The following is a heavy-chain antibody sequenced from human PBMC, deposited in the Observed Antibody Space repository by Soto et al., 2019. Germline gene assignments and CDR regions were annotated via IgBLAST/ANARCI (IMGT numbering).Heavy chain of an antibody. Sequence: ASETLSLTCTVSSGSISSGGYYWSWIRQHPGKGLEWIGYIYYSGSTYYNPSLKSRVTISVDTSKNQFSLKLSSVTAADTAVYYCARAYYYYYYIDVWGKGTTVTVSS. CDR2: IYYSGST. CDR1: SGSISSGGYY. CDR3: ARAYYYYYYIDV. J-gene: IGHJ6*03. V-gene: IGHV4-31*03.